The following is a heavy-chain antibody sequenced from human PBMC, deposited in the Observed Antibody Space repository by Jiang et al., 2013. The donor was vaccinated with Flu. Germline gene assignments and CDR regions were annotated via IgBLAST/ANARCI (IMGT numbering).Heavy chain of an antibody. CDR2: INHSGST. CDR1: GYY. J-gene: IGHJ6*02. Sequence: GYYWSWIRQPPGKGLEWIGEINHSGSTNYNPSLKSRVTISVDTSKNQFSLKLSSVTAADTAVYYCARGGDGVPYSSGWYPYYYGMDVWGQGTTVTVSS. D-gene: IGHD6-19*01. V-gene: IGHV4-34*01. CDR3: ARGGDGVPYSSGWYPYYYGMDV.